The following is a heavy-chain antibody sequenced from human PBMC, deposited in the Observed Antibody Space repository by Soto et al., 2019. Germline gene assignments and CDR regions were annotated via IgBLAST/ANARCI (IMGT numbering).Heavy chain of an antibody. CDR1: GGSFSGYY. CDR2: INHSGST. CDR3: ARGRGITWNV. V-gene: IGHV4-34*01. D-gene: IGHD3-16*01. J-gene: IGHJ6*04. Sequence: SETLSLTCAVYGGSFSGYYWSWIRQPPGKGLEWIGEINHSGSTNYNPSLKSRVTISVDTSKNQFSLKLSSVTAADTAVYYCARGRGITWNVWGKGTTVTVSS.